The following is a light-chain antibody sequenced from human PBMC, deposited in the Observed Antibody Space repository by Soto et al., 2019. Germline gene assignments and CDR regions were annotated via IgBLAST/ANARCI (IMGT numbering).Light chain of an antibody. Sequence: EIQMTQSPSTLSASVGDRVTVTCRTSQTISDYLNWYQHKPGKAPKLLISAASSLQSGVPSRFRGSGSGTDFTLTISSLQPEDFANYYCQQLGETFGPGTKVDIK. J-gene: IGKJ3*01. CDR3: QQLGET. V-gene: IGKV1-39*01. CDR2: AAS. CDR1: QTISDY.